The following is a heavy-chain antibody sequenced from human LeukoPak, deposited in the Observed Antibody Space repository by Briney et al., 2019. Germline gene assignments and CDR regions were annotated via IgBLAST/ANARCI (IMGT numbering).Heavy chain of an antibody. Sequence: SETLSLTCNVSGGSISGYQWSWIRQPPGKGLEWLGYIYYSGSSNYNPSLKSRVTMSADTSKNQFSLKLSSVTAADTAVYYCARVPRSYYYYYYMDVWGKGTTVTVSS. CDR1: GGSISGYQ. CDR3: ARVPRSYYYYYYMDV. V-gene: IGHV4-59*01. J-gene: IGHJ6*03. CDR2: IYYSGSS.